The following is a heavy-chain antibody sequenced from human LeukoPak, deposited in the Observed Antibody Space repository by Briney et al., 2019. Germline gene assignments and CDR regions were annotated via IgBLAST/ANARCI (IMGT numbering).Heavy chain of an antibody. J-gene: IGHJ4*02. CDR1: GGSISSGGYS. V-gene: IGHV4-30-2*01. CDR3: ARARGYSGYDFLDY. CDR2: IYHSGST. D-gene: IGHD5-12*01. Sequence: SQTLSLTCAVSGGSISSGGYSWSCIRQPPGKGLEWIGYIYHSGSTYYNPSLKSRVTISVDRSKNQFSLKLSSVTAADSAVYYCARARGYSGYDFLDYWGQGTLVTVSS.